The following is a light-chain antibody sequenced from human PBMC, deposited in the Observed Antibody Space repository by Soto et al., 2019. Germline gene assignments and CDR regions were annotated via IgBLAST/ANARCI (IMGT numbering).Light chain of an antibody. Sequence: DIVMTQSPLSLPVTPGEPASISCRSSQSLVHFNGYNYLDWYLQKPGQSPQLLIYLGSYRASGVPDRFSGSGSGTDFTLKISRVEAEDVGIYYCMQALQTPITFGQGTRLEIK. CDR1: QSLVHFNGYNY. CDR3: MQALQTPIT. V-gene: IGKV2-28*01. J-gene: IGKJ5*01. CDR2: LGS.